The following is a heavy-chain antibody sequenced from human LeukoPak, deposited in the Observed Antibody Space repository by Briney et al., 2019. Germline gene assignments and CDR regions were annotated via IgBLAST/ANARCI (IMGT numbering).Heavy chain of an antibody. CDR3: ASGYRDYYYYYYMDV. CDR2: INHSGST. CDR1: GGSFSGYY. Sequence: SETLSLTCAVYGGSFSGYYWSWIRQPPGKGLEWIGEINHSGSTNYNPSLKSRVTISVDTSKNQFSLKLSSVTAADTAVYYCASGYRDYYYYYYMDVWGKGTTVTVSS. D-gene: IGHD1-26*01. J-gene: IGHJ6*03. V-gene: IGHV4-34*01.